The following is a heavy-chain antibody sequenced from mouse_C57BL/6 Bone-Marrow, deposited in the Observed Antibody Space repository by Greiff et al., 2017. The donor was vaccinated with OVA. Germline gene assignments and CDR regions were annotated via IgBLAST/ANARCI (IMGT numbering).Heavy chain of an antibody. CDR3: AGGSMDY. Sequence: QVQLQQPGAELVKPGASVKLSCKASGYTFTSYWMQWVKQRPGQGLEWIGEIDPSDSYTNYNQKFKGKATLTVDKSSSTAYMQLSSLTSEDSAVYYCAGGSMDYWGQGTSVTVSS. CDR1: GYTFTSYW. J-gene: IGHJ4*01. CDR2: IDPSDSYT. V-gene: IGHV1-50*01.